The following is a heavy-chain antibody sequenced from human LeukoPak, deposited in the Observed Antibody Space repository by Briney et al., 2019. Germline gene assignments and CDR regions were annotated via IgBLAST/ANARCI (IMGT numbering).Heavy chain of an antibody. Sequence: SVKVSCKASGGTFSSYAISWVRQAPGQGLEWMGRIIPILGTANYAQKFQGRVTITADESTSTAYMELSSLRSEDTAVYYCVRVQGYSYGYWWFDPWGQGTLVTVSS. J-gene: IGHJ5*02. CDR1: GGTFSSYA. D-gene: IGHD5-18*01. V-gene: IGHV1-69*11. CDR2: IIPILGTA. CDR3: VRVQGYSYGYWWFDP.